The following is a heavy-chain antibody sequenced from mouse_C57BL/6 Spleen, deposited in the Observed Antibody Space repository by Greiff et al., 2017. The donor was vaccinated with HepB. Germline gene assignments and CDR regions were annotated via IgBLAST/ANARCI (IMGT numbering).Heavy chain of an antibody. J-gene: IGHJ2*01. CDR2: IYPGSGST. CDR1: GYTFTSYW. CDR3: ARRGTGSRYFDY. D-gene: IGHD4-1*01. V-gene: IGHV1-55*01. Sequence: VQLQQPGAELVKPGASVKMSCKASGYTFTSYWITWVKQRPGQGLEWIGDIYPGSGSTNYNEKFKSKATLTVDTSSSTAYMQLSSLTSEDSAVYYCARRGTGSRYFDYWGQGTTLTVSS.